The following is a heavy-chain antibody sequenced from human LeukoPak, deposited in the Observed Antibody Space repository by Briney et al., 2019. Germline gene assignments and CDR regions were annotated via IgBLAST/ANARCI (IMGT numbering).Heavy chain of an antibody. V-gene: IGHV4-30-4*01. CDR1: GGSISSGDYY. CDR2: IYYSGST. CDR3: ARDGAKVVRNGMDV. D-gene: IGHD4/OR15-4a*01. J-gene: IGHJ6*02. Sequence: PSETLSLTCTVSGGSISSGDYYWSWIRQPPGKGLEWIGYIYYSGSTYYNPSLKSRVTISVDTSKNQFSLKLSSVTAADTAVYYCARDGAKVVRNGMDVWGQGTTVTVSS.